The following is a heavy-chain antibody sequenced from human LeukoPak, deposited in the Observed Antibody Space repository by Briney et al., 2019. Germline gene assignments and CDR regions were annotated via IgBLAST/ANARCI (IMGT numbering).Heavy chain of an antibody. J-gene: IGHJ6*02. Sequence: PGGSLRLSCAASGFVVGGNYMSWVRQAPGKGLEWVSVIYSGGSTYYADSVKGRFSTSRDSSTSTLFLQMDSLRVEDTAMYYCARPSGGCFTRFGLEGWGQGTTVIVSS. CDR2: IYSGGST. CDR1: GFVVGGNY. D-gene: IGHD2-15*01. CDR3: ARPSGGCFTRFGLEG. V-gene: IGHV3-53*01.